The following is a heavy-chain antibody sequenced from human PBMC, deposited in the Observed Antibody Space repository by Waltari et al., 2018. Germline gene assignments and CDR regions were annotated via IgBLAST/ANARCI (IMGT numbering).Heavy chain of an antibody. CDR2: MKQDGSEK. CDR1: GFTFSSYW. J-gene: IGHJ4*02. D-gene: IGHD6-6*01. V-gene: IGHV3-7*01. CDR3: ARGLIAARHHYFDD. Sequence: VQLVESGGGLVQPGGSLRLSCAASGFTFSSYWMSWVRQAPGKGLEWVSNMKQDGSEKYYVDSVKGRFTISRDNAKNSLYLQMNSLRAEDTAGYYCARGLIAARHHYFDDWCQGTLVTFSS.